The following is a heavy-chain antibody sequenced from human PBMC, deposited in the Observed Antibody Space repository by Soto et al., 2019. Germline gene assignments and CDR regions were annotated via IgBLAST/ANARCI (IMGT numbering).Heavy chain of an antibody. CDR3: ARDSHYYDSTGYYWRDAFDI. V-gene: IGHV3-23*01. J-gene: IGHJ3*02. CDR2: ITGSGGST. D-gene: IGHD3-22*01. Sequence: AGGSLRLSCAASGFTFSSYAMSWVRQAPGKGLEWVSGITGSGGSTYYADSVKGRFTISRDNSKKTLNLQMNSLRAEDTAVYYCARDSHYYDSTGYYWRDAFDIWGQGTMVTVSS. CDR1: GFTFSSYA.